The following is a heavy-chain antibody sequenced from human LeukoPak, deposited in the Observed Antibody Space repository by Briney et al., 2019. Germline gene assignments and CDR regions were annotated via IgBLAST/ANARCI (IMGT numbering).Heavy chain of an antibody. CDR2: ISDTGDET. D-gene: IGHD6-13*01. V-gene: IGHV3-23*01. CDR3: ATGYSSTWYNAFHI. CDR1: GFSFSSYF. J-gene: IGHJ3*02. Sequence: TGGSLRLSCAASGFSFSSYFMTWARQPPGKGLEWVSAISDTGDETHYADSVRGRFTVSRDNSKNTLSLQMNSLRAEDTALYFCATGYSSTWYNAFHIWGQGTVVTVSS.